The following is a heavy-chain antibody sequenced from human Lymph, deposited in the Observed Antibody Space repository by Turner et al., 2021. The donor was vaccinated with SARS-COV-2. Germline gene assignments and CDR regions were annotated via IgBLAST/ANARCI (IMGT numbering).Heavy chain of an antibody. Sequence: EVQLLESGGGLLQPGGPLRLSSAASGFTFSSDARSWVRQAPGKGLEWVLAISGSGGSTYYGDAVKGRFNISRNNYKNSMSLQMNSLGTEDTAVYYCAKDPNRYVLSAVDYWGQGTLVTVSS. D-gene: IGHD1-1*01. J-gene: IGHJ4*02. CDR3: AKDPNRYVLSAVDY. CDR1: GFTFSSDA. V-gene: IGHV3-23*01. CDR2: ISGSGGST.